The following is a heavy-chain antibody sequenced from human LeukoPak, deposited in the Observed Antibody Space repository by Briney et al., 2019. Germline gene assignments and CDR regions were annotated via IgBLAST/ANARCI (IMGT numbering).Heavy chain of an antibody. D-gene: IGHD2-21*02. CDR1: GYTFTSYG. J-gene: IGHJ4*02. CDR2: IIPIFGTA. CDR3: ARGTAPVTFDY. V-gene: IGHV1-69*13. Sequence: SVKVSCKASGYTFTSYGISWVRQAPGQGLEWMGGIIPIFGTANYAQKFQGRVTITADESTSTAYMELSSLRSEDTAVYYCARGTAPVTFDYWGQGTLVTVSS.